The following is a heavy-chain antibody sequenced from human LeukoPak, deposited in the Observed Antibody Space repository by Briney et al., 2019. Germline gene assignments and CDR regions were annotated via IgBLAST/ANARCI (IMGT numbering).Heavy chain of an antibody. CDR1: GLTVSSNY. CDR3: AITVTTPKQFDY. J-gene: IGHJ4*02. D-gene: IGHD4-17*01. V-gene: IGHV3-53*01. CDR2: IYSGGST. Sequence: GGSLRLSCAASGLTVSSNYMSWVRQAPGKGLEWASVIYSGGSTYYADSVKGRFTISRDNSKNTLYLQMNSLRAEDTAVYYCAITVTTPKQFDYWGQGTLVTVSS.